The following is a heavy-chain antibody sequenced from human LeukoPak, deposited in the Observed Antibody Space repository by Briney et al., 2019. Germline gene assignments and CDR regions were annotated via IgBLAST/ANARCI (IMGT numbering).Heavy chain of an antibody. V-gene: IGHV4-59*08. CDR1: GGSISSYY. D-gene: IGHD3-16*02. CDR2: IYYSGST. J-gene: IGHJ4*02. CDR3: ARHANYDYVWGSYRQGYYFDY. Sequence: PSETLSLTCTVSGGSISSYYWGWIRQPPGKGLEWIGYIYYSGSTNYNPSLKSRVTISVDTSKNQFSLKLSSVTAADTAVYYCARHANYDYVWGSYRQGYYFDYWGQGTLVTVSS.